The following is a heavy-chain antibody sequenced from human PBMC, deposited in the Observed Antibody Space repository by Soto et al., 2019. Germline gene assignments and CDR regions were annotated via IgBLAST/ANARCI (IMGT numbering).Heavy chain of an antibody. D-gene: IGHD1-7*01. CDR3: ARELAWHYDY. CDR1: GFTFSSSE. CDR2: ISGSGTTI. Sequence: GGSLRLSCAASGFTFSSSEMNWVRQAPGKRLEWVSYISGSGTTIYYAASVKGRFTISRDNAKNSLYLQMNSLRAEDTAVYYCARELAWHYDYWGQGTLVTVSS. J-gene: IGHJ4*02. V-gene: IGHV3-48*03.